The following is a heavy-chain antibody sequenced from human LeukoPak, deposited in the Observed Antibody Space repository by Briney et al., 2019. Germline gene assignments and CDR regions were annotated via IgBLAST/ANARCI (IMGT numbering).Heavy chain of an antibody. V-gene: IGHV1-2*02. CDR1: GYTFTGYY. J-gene: IGHJ6*02. CDR2: INPNSGGT. Sequence: ASVKVSCKNSGYTFTGYYMHWVRQAPGQGLEWMGWINPNSGGTNYAQKFQGRVTMARDTSISTAYMELSRLRSDDTAVYYCAMVGSGRYPSYRYYYYGMDVWGQGTTVTVSS. D-gene: IGHD3-10*01. CDR3: AMVGSGRYPSYRYYYYGMDV.